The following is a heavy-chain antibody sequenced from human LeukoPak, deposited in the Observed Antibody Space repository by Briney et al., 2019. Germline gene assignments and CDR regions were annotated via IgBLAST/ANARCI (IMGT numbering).Heavy chain of an antibody. D-gene: IGHD6-19*01. CDR1: GYTFTGYY. Sequence: ASVKVSCKASGYTFTGYYMHWVRQAPGQGLEWMGRINPNRGGTNYAQKFQGRVTMTRDTSISTAYMELSRLRSDDTAVYYCARVSAVAGGYFDYWGQGTLVTVSS. CDR3: ARVSAVAGGYFDY. V-gene: IGHV1-2*06. CDR2: INPNRGGT. J-gene: IGHJ4*02.